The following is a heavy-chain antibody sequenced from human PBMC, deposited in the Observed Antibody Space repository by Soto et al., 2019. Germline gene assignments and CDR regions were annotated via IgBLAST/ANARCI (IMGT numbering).Heavy chain of an antibody. D-gene: IGHD1-1*01. CDR3: ARDNLQRKSEWNRPPSF. J-gene: IGHJ4*02. Sequence: ASVKVSCKASGYTFTGYYMHWVRQAPGQGLEWMGRINPFIGATNFAQRFQGRLTITGDKSSNTAYMELTRLRSEDTAIYYCARDNLQRKSEWNRPPSFWGQGTLVTVSS. CDR2: INPFIGAT. V-gene: IGHV1-2*02. CDR1: GYTFTGYY.